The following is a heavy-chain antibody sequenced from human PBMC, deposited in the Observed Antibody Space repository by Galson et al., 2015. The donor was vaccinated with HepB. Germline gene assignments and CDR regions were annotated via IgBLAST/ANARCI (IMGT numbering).Heavy chain of an antibody. V-gene: IGHV3-64D*06. Sequence: SLRLSCAASGFTFSSYAMHWVRQAPGKGLEYVSAISSNGGSTYYADSVKGRFTISRDNSKNTLYLQMSSLRAEDTAVYYCVKGSYSSGRYYYGMDVWGQGTTVTVSS. CDR3: VKGSYSSGRYYYGMDV. D-gene: IGHD6-19*01. J-gene: IGHJ6*02. CDR1: GFTFSSYA. CDR2: ISSNGGST.